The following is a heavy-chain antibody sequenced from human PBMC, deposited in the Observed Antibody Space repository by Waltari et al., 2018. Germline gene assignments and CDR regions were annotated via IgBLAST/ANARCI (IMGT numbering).Heavy chain of an antibody. CDR2: INHSGST. D-gene: IGHD4-17*01. CDR1: GGSFSGYY. J-gene: IGHJ6*03. V-gene: IGHV4-34*01. CDR3: AREGVDHDYGDYEYYYYYMDV. Sequence: QVQLQQWGAGLLKTSETLSLTCAVYGGSFSGYYWRWISQPPGTGLEWIGEINHSGSTNYNPSLKSRVTISVDTSKNQFTLKLSSVTAADTAVYYCAREGVDHDYGDYEYYYYYMDVWGKGTTVTVSS.